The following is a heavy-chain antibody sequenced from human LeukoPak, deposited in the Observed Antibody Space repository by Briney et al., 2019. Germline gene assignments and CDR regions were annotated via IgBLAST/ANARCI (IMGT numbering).Heavy chain of an antibody. V-gene: IGHV3-66*01. D-gene: IGHD5-18*01. J-gene: IGHJ6*02. CDR3: ARDVGELWSARYYYYGMDV. CDR1: GSTVSSNY. Sequence: PGGSLRLSCAASGSTVSSNYMSWVRQAPGKGLEWVSVIYSSGSTYYADSVKGRFTISRDNSKNTLYLQMNSLRAEDTAVYYCARDVGELWSARYYYYGMDVWGQGTTVTVSS. CDR2: IYSSGST.